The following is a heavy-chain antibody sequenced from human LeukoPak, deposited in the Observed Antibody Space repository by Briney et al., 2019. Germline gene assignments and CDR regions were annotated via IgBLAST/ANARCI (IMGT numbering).Heavy chain of an antibody. CDR3: ARGAYDYGANGDWFDP. CDR1: GYIFTSYV. Sequence: GASVKVSCKASGYIFTSYVINWVRQATGQGLEWMGWMYPNSGNTGYEQKYQSRVTIIRNTSISTAYMVLSSLTSEDTAVYYCARGAYDYGANGDWFDPWGQGTLVIVSS. J-gene: IGHJ5*02. CDR2: MYPNSGNT. D-gene: IGHD4-17*01. V-gene: IGHV1-8*03.